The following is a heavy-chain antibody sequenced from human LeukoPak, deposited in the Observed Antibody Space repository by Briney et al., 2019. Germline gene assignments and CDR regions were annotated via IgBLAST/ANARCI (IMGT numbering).Heavy chain of an antibody. D-gene: IGHD3-10*01. Sequence: SETLSLTCTVSGGSISGYYWSWIRQPPGKGLEWIGNIYYSGSTYYNPSLKSRVTISVDTSKNQFSLKLSSVTAADTAVYYCARDQGTYYYGSGSYPNWFDPWGQGTLVTVSS. CDR3: ARDQGTYYYGSGSYPNWFDP. V-gene: IGHV4-59*12. CDR2: IYYSGST. CDR1: GGSISGYY. J-gene: IGHJ5*02.